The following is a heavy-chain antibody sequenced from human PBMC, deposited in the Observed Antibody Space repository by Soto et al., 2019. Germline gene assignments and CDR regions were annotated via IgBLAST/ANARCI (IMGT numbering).Heavy chain of an antibody. CDR1: GYTFTGYY. Sequence: QVQLVQSGAEVKKPGASVKVSCKASGYTFTGYYMHWVRQAPGQGLEWMGWINPNSGGTNYAQKFQGWVTMTRDTSISTAYMGRSRLRSDDTAVYYCARGVGYDFWSGRNWFDPWGQGTLVTVSS. J-gene: IGHJ5*02. CDR2: INPNSGGT. CDR3: ARGVGYDFWSGRNWFDP. V-gene: IGHV1-2*04. D-gene: IGHD3-3*01.